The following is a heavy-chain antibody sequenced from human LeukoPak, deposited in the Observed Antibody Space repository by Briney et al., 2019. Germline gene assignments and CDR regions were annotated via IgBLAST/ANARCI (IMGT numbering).Heavy chain of an antibody. CDR2: ISWNSGSI. D-gene: IGHD6-19*01. V-gene: IGHV3-9*02. CDR3: ARASGWYGFDY. Sequence: PGGSLRLSYAASGFTSDDYAMHWVRQAPGKGLEWVSGISWNSGSIGYADSVKGRFTISRDNAKNSLYLQMNSLRAEDTALYYCARASGWYGFDYWGQGTLVTVSS. J-gene: IGHJ4*02. CDR1: GFTSDDYA.